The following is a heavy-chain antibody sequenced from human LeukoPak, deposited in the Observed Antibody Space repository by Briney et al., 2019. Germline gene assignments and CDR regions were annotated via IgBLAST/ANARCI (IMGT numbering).Heavy chain of an antibody. CDR2: INAGNGNT. J-gene: IGHJ6*02. CDR3: ASQYCNGGSCYSPYYYYGMDV. CDR1: GYTFTSYA. Sequence: ASVKVSCKASGYTFTSYAMHWVRQAPGQRLEWMGWINAGNGNTKYSQKFQGRVTITRDTSASTAYMELSSLRSEDTAVYYCASQYCNGGSCYSPYYYYGMDVWGQGTTVTVSS. D-gene: IGHD2-15*01. V-gene: IGHV1-3*01.